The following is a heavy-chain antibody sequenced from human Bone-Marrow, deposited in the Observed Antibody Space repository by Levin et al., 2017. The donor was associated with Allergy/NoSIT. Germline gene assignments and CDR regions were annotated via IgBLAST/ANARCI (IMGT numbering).Heavy chain of an antibody. Sequence: GGSLRLSCATSGFTFNDYALHWVRQAPGKGLEWVSGISWNSGSIGYADSVKGRFTISRDNAKKSLYLEMNSLRAEDTALYYCAKDMTVGFGERGFDYWGQGTLVIVSS. CDR3: AKDMTVGFGERGFDY. D-gene: IGHD3-10*01. CDR1: GFTFNDYA. V-gene: IGHV3-9*01. CDR2: ISWNSGSI. J-gene: IGHJ4*01.